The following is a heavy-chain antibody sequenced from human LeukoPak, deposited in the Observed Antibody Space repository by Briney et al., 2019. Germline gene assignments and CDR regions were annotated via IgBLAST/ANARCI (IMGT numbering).Heavy chain of an antibody. CDR1: GFTFTDYY. Sequence: GGSLRLSCAASGFTFTDYYMSWIRQAPGKGLEWVSYISSSGSTIHYADSVKGRFTISRDNAKSSLYLQMNSLRAEDTAVYYCARSGDSSGYFREITLYYFDYWGQGTLVTVSS. CDR2: ISSSGSTI. D-gene: IGHD3-22*01. CDR3: ARSGDSSGYFREITLYYFDY. V-gene: IGHV3-11*01. J-gene: IGHJ4*02.